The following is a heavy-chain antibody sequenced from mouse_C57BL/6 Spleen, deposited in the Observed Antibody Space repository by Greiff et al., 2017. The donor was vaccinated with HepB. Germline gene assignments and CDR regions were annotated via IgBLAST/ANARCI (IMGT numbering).Heavy chain of an antibody. CDR2: IYPGSGST. CDR3: ASRLFDY. Sequence: QVQLKQPGAELVKPGASVKMSCKASGYTFTSYWITWVKQRPVKGLEWIGDIYPGSGSTNYNEKFKSKATLTVDTSSSTAYMQLSSLTSEDSAVYYCASRLFDYWGQGTTLTVSS. D-gene: IGHD3-2*02. J-gene: IGHJ2*01. V-gene: IGHV1-55*01. CDR1: GYTFTSYW.